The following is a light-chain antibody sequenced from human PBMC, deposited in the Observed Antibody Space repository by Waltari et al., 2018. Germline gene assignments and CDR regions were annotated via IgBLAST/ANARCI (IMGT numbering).Light chain of an antibody. CDR1: SSAIGSYNV. J-gene: IGLJ2*01. CDR3: CSYAGSVV. Sequence: QSALTQPAPVSGSPGQSITISCTGSSSAIGSYNVVSWYQHHPGKAPKLVIYEVINRPSGVSNRFSGSKSGNTASLTISGLQAEDEADYYCCSYAGSVVFGGGTKLTVL. V-gene: IGLV2-23*02. CDR2: EVI.